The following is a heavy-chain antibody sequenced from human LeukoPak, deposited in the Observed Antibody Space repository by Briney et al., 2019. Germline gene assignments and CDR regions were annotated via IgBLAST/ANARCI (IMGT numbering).Heavy chain of an antibody. CDR2: IYYSGGT. CDR1: GGSISSYY. D-gene: IGHD5-18*01. Sequence: PSETLSLTCTVSGGSISSYYWSWIRQPPGKGLEYIGYIYYSGGTNYNPSLKSRVTISVDTSKNQFSLKLSSVTAADTAVYYCARLAPCGYSYGCGSHFDYWGQGTLVTVSS. V-gene: IGHV4-59*08. J-gene: IGHJ4*02. CDR3: ARLAPCGYSYGCGSHFDY.